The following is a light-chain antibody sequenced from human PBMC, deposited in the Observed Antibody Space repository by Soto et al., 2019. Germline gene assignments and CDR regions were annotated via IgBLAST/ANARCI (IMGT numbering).Light chain of an antibody. Sequence: SYELTQPPPVSVSPGQTASITCSGDKLGDKYACWYQQKPGQSPVLVIYQDSKRPSGIPERFSGSNSGNTATLTISGTQAMDEADYYCQAWDSRYVVFGGGTKVTVL. CDR2: QDS. CDR3: QAWDSRYVV. J-gene: IGLJ2*01. V-gene: IGLV3-1*01. CDR1: KLGDKY.